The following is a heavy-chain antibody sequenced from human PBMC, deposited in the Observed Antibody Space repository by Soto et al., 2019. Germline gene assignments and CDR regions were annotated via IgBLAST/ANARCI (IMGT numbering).Heavy chain of an antibody. CDR1: GGSISSSSYY. V-gene: IGHV4-39*01. CDR3: ARIWFGDFFGFDP. D-gene: IGHD3-10*01. CDR2: IYYSGST. Sequence: SETLSLTCTVSGGSISSSSYYWGWIRQPPGKGLEWIGSIYYSGSTYYNPSLKSRVTISVDTSKNQFSLKLSSVTAADTAVYYCARIWFGDFFGFDPWGQGTLVTVSS. J-gene: IGHJ5*02.